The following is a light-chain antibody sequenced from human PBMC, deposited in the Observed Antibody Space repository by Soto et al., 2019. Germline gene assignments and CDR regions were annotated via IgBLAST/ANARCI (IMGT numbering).Light chain of an antibody. CDR2: TAF. CDR1: QDIAIY. Sequence: IQLTQSPSSLSASVGDRVTITCRASQDIAIYLAWYQQKPGEAPKLLIYTAFNLQSGVPSRFSGSGSGTDFTLTISSLQPEDFATYYCQQSYSTLFTFGQGTRLENK. CDR3: QQSYSTLFT. V-gene: IGKV1-39*01. J-gene: IGKJ5*01.